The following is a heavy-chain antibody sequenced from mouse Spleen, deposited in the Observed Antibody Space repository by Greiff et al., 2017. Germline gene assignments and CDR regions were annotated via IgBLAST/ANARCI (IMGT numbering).Heavy chain of an antibody. D-gene: IGHD4-1*01. CDR2: IHPNSGST. CDR1: GYTFTSYW. J-gene: IGHJ2*01. V-gene: IGHV1-64*01. Sequence: QVQLQQSGAELVKPGASVKLSCKASGYTFTSYWMHWVKQRPGQGLEWIGMIHPNSGSTNYNEKFKSKATLTVDKSSSTAYMQLSSLTSEDSAVYYCARCLTGYYFDYWGQGTTLTVSS. CDR3: ARCLTGYYFDY.